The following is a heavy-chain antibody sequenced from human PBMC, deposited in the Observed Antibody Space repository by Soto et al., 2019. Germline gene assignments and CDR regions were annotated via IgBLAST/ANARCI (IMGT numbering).Heavy chain of an antibody. D-gene: IGHD6-13*01. V-gene: IGHV1-18*01. J-gene: IGHJ4*02. Sequence: QVQLVQSGAEVKKPGASVKVSCKASGYTFTSYGISWVRQAPGQGLEWMGWISAFNGNTNYAQKLQGRVTMTTDTSTSTAYMELRSLRSDDTAVYYCARDPGWIAAASPLPRRFDYWGQGTLVTVSS. CDR1: GYTFTSYG. CDR2: ISAFNGNT. CDR3: ARDPGWIAAASPLPRRFDY.